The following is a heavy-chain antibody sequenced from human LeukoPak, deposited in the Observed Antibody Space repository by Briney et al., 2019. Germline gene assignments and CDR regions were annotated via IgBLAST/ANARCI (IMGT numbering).Heavy chain of an antibody. CDR1: GITFSSYA. J-gene: IGHJ4*02. CDR2: ISYDGSNK. V-gene: IGHV3-30*04. CDR3: AKNIGGFDY. D-gene: IGHD4-23*01. Sequence: PGGSLRLSCAASGITFSSYAMHWVRQAPGKGLEWVAVISYDGSNKYYADSVKGRFTISRDNSKNTLYLQMNSLRAEDTAVYYCAKNIGGFDYWGQGTLVTVSS.